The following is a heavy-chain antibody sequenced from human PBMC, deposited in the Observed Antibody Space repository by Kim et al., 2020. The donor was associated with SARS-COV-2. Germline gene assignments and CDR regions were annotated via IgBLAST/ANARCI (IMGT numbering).Heavy chain of an antibody. D-gene: IGHD6-13*01. V-gene: IGHV1-2*02. CDR3: ARGLSIAAAGPERTWFDP. Sequence: ASVKVSCKASGYTFTAYYIHWVRQAPGQGLEWMGWINPNSGGTNYAQKFQGRVTMTRDTSISTAYMELSRLNSDDTAVYYCARGLSIAAAGPERTWFDPWGQGTLVAVSS. CDR1: GYTFTAYY. CDR2: INPNSGGT. J-gene: IGHJ5*02.